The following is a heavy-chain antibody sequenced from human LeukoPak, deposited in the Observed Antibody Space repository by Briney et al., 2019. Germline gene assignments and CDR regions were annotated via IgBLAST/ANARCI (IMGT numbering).Heavy chain of an antibody. J-gene: IGHJ6*03. CDR2: ISYDGSNK. CDR3: ARDPARYSSSSTFRAPYYYYYYMDV. D-gene: IGHD6-6*01. Sequence: GGSLRLSCAASGFTFSSYAMHWVRQAPGKGLEWVAVISYDGSNKYYADSVKGRFTISRDNSKNTLYLQMNSLRAEDTAVYYCARDPARYSSSSTFRAPYYYYYYMDVWGKGTTVTVSS. CDR1: GFTFSSYA. V-gene: IGHV3-30-3*01.